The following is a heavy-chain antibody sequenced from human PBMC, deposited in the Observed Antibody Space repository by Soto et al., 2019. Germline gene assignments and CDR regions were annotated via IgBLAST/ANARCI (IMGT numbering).Heavy chain of an antibody. J-gene: IGHJ4*02. CDR2: ISSSSSTI. CDR3: ARYPAGYHFWSATFYY. D-gene: IGHD3-3*01. Sequence: GGSLRLSCAASGFTFSSYSMNWVRQAPGKGLEWVSYISSSSSTIYYADSVKGRFTISRDNAKNSLYLQMNSLRAEDTAVYYYARYPAGYHFWSATFYYWGQGTLVTVS. V-gene: IGHV3-48*01. CDR1: GFTFSSYS.